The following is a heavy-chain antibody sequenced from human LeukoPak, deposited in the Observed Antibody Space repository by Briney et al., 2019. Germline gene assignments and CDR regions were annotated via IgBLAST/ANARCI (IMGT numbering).Heavy chain of an antibody. CDR1: GFTFDHHS. Sequence: PGGSLRLSCATSGFTFDHHSMHWVRQPPGKGLEWVSLITWDSSRTHYSGSVEGRFTISRDNSKSSLYLQMDSLRTVDTALYYCAKNNAGGDYYHRWGQGTLVTVS. CDR2: ITWDSSRT. CDR3: AKNNAGGDYYHR. D-gene: IGHD2-21*01. V-gene: IGHV3-43*01. J-gene: IGHJ4*02.